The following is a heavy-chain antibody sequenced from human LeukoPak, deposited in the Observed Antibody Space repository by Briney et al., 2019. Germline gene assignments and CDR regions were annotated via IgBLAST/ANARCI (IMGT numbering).Heavy chain of an antibody. CDR2: GDYSGGT. V-gene: IGHV4-39*07. CDR3: AGERGEEYSSGWYKTNYFYN. CDR1: GDSFTSVTDY. Sequence: SETLSLTCTVSGDSFTSVTDYWAWIRQPPGKGLEGIVSGDYSGGTYYNPSLESRVAISADMSKNQISLKLTSVTGADTAVYYCAGERGEEYSSGWYKTNYFYNWGQGIRVTVSS. D-gene: IGHD6-19*01. J-gene: IGHJ4*02.